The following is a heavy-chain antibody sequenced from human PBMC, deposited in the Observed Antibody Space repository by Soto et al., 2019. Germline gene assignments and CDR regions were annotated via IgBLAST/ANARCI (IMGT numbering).Heavy chain of an antibody. V-gene: IGHV1-2*04. Sequence: ASVKVSCKASGYTFTGYYMHWVRQAPGQGREWMGWINPNSGGTNYAQKFQGWVTMTRDTSISTAYMELSRLRSDDTAVYYCARGGSEYYYYYYGMDVWGQGTTVTVSS. CDR1: GYTFTGYY. D-gene: IGHD3-10*01. CDR3: ARGGSEYYYYYYGMDV. J-gene: IGHJ6*02. CDR2: INPNSGGT.